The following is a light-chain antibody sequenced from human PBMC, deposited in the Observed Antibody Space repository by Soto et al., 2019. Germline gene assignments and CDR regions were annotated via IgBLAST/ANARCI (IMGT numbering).Light chain of an antibody. V-gene: IGLV1-47*01. CDR1: SSNIGSNY. CDR2: RNN. J-gene: IGLJ3*02. CDR3: AAWDDSLSGRV. Sequence: QSVLTQPPSASGTPGQRVTISCSGSSSNIGSNYVYWYQQLPGTAPKLLIYRNNQRPSGVPDRFSGSKSGTSASXAISGLRSEDEADYYCAAWDDSLSGRVFGGGTKLTVL.